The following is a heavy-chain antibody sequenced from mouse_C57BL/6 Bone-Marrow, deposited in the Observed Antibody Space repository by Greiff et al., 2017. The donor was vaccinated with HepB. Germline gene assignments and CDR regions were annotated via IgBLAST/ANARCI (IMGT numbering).Heavy chain of an antibody. CDR2: IYPGSGST. Sequence: QVQLQQPGAELVKPGASVKMSCKASGYTFTSYWITWVKQRPGQGLEWIGDIYPGSGSTNYNEKFKSKSTLTVDKSSSTAYMQLSSLPSEDSAVYYGARRPYDRAWFAYWGQGTLVTVSA. V-gene: IGHV1-55*01. CDR1: GYTFTSYW. CDR3: ARRPYDRAWFAY. J-gene: IGHJ3*01. D-gene: IGHD2-3*01.